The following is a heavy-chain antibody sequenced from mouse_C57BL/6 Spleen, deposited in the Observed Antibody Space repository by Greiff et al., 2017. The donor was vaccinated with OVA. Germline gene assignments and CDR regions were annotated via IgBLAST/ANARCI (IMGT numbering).Heavy chain of an antibody. CDR2: IYPSDSET. V-gene: IGHV1-61*01. D-gene: IGHD1-1*01. CDR3: ARGDYYGSRVWFAY. CDR1: GYTFTSYW. J-gene: IGHJ3*01. Sequence: VQLQQPGAELVRPGSSVKLSCKASGYTFTSYWMDWVKQRPGQGLEWIGNIYPSDSETHYNQKFKDKATLTVDKSSSTAYMQLSSLTSEDSAVYYCARGDYYGSRVWFAYWGQGTLVTVSA.